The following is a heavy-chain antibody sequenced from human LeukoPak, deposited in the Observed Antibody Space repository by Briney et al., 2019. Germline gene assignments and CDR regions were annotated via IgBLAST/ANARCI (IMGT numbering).Heavy chain of an antibody. CDR2: ISGSGDST. D-gene: IGHD5-18*01. CDR1: GFTFSSYA. V-gene: IGHV3-23*01. J-gene: IGHJ4*02. Sequence: PAGSLRLSCAASGFTFSSYAMSWVRQAPGKGLEWVSTISGSGDSTYYADSVKGRFHICRDNSKNTLYLQMSSLRAEDTAVYYCARDRGYSCGYWGQGTLVTVSS. CDR3: ARDRGYSCGY.